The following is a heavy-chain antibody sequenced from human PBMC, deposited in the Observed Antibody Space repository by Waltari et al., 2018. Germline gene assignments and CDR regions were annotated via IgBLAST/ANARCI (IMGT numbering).Heavy chain of an antibody. Sequence: QVQLVQSGAEVKNLGASVRVSCQASGYSFSDHHMHWVRQAPGQGLEWVGWISPNKSDTNYAQRFQCRVTMISDSSISTADMELNRLRSDDTAVYYCARGGYRYGYGMDVWGQGTTVIVSS. CDR1: GYSFSDHH. J-gene: IGHJ6*02. D-gene: IGHD3-16*02. V-gene: IGHV1-2*02. CDR3: ARGGYRYGYGMDV. CDR2: ISPNKSDT.